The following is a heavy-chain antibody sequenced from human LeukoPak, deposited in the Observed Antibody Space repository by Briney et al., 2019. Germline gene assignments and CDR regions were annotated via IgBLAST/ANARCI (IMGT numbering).Heavy chain of an antibody. D-gene: IGHD5-18*01. CDR3: AKVRREPYTAMVTFYFDY. CDR2: ISGSGGST. Sequence: AGSLRLSCAASGFTFSSYAMSWVRQAPGKGLEWVSAISGSGGSTYYADSVKGRFTISRDNSKNTLYLHMNSLRAEDTAVYYCAKVRREPYTAMVTFYFDYWGQGTLVTVSS. J-gene: IGHJ4*02. CDR1: GFTFSSYA. V-gene: IGHV3-23*01.